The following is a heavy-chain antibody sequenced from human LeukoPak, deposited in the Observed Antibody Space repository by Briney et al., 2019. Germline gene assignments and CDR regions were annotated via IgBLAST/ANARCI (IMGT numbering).Heavy chain of an antibody. V-gene: IGHV3-20*04. CDR3: ARDQRLVQAYYFDY. J-gene: IGHJ4*02. D-gene: IGHD6-19*01. Sequence: GGSLRLSCAASGFTFDDYGMSWVRHAPGKGLEWVSGINWNGGSTGYADSVKGRFTISRDNAKNSLYLQMNSLRAEDTALYYCARDQRLVQAYYFDYWGQGTLVTVSS. CDR2: INWNGGST. CDR1: GFTFDDYG.